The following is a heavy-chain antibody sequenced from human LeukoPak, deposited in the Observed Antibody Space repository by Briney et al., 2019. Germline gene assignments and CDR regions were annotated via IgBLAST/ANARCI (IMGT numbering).Heavy chain of an antibody. V-gene: IGHV3-48*04. CDR2: IGIESGNT. D-gene: IGHD1-1*01. J-gene: IGHJ4*02. CDR1: GFPFIDYS. Sequence: PGGSLRLSCTASGFPFIDYSMNGVRQAPGKGLEWISYIGIESGNTNYADSVKGRFTISADNAKKSLYLQMNSLRVEDTAVYYCARDHNYAFDNWGQGTLVSVSS. CDR3: ARDHNYAFDN.